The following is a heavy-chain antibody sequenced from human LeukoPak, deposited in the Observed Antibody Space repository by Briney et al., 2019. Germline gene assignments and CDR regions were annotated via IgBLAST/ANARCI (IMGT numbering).Heavy chain of an antibody. J-gene: IGHJ4*02. V-gene: IGHV4-39*07. D-gene: IGHD6-13*01. CDR3: ASHEGDSDNWYYFDY. CDR1: VGSISSSNYY. CDR2: VYFSGST. Sequence: SQTLSLTCTVSVGSISSSNYYWGWIRQSPGKGLEWIGSVYFSGSTYYSPSLKSRLTISVDTSKNQFSLMLRSVTAADTAVYYCASHEGDSDNWYYFDYWGQGILVTVSS.